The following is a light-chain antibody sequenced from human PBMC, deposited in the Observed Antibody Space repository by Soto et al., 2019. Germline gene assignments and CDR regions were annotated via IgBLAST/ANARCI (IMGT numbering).Light chain of an antibody. CDR1: SSDVGSYNL. Sequence: QSALTQPASVSGSPGQSITISCTGTSSDVGSYNLVSWYQQYPGRAPKVIIYEDFKRPSGVSSRFSGSKSGSTASLTISGLQAEDEGHYYCYSYAHGNIVLFGGGTKVTVL. CDR2: EDF. CDR3: YSYAHGNIVL. V-gene: IGLV2-23*01. J-gene: IGLJ2*01.